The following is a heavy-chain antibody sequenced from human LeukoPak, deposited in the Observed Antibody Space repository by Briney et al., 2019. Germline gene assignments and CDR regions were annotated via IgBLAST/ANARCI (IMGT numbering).Heavy chain of an antibody. D-gene: IGHD3-22*01. CDR1: GFTLSSYG. CDR2: IWYDGSNK. J-gene: IGHJ4*02. V-gene: IGHV3-33*01. Sequence: GGSLRLSCAASGFTLSSYGMHWVRQAPGKGLEWVAVIWYDGSNKYYADSVKGRFTISRDNSKNTLYLQMNSLRAEDTAVYYCARDAETYYYDSSGYYSNWGQGTLVTVSS. CDR3: ARDAETYYYDSSGYYSN.